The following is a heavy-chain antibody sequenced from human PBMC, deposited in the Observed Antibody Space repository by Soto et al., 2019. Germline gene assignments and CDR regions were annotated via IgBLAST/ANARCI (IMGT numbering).Heavy chain of an antibody. Sequence: SETLSLTCTVSGGSISSGDYYWSWIRQPPGKGLEWIGYIYYSGSTYYNPSLKSRVTISVDTSNNQFSLKLSSVTAADTAVYYCGAGERQKDVWGQGTAVTVSS. D-gene: IGHD3-10*01. CDR3: GAGERQKDV. J-gene: IGHJ6*02. V-gene: IGHV4-30-4*01. CDR2: IYYSGST. CDR1: GGSISSGDYY.